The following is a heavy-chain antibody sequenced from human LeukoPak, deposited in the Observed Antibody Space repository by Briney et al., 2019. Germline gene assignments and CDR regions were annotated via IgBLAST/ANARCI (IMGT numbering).Heavy chain of an antibody. D-gene: IGHD1-1*01. CDR2: IYYTGST. V-gene: IGHV4-59*12. J-gene: IGHJ4*02. CDR1: GGSIRSYY. CDR3: ARGSQSYKYYFDY. Sequence: SETLSLTCTVSGGSIRSYYWSWIRQPPGKGLEWIGYIYYTGSTNYSPSLKSRVTISVDTSKNRFSLKLSSVTAADTAVYYCARGSQSYKYYFDYWGQGTLVTVSS.